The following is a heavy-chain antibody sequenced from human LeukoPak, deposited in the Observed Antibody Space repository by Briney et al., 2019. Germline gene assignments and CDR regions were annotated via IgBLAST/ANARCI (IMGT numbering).Heavy chain of an antibody. J-gene: IGHJ5*02. CDR1: GGSVSSGSYY. Sequence: PSETLSRTCTVSGGSVSSGSYYWSWIRQPPGKGLEWIGYISYSGSTNYNPSLKSRVTISVDTSKNQFSLKVSSVTAADTAVYYCAREGHYYDGSGYYWFDAWGQGTLVTVSS. D-gene: IGHD3-22*01. V-gene: IGHV4-61*01. CDR3: AREGHYYDGSGYYWFDA. CDR2: ISYSGST.